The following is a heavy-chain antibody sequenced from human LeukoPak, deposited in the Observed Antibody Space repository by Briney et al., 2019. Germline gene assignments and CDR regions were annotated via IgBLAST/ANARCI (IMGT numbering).Heavy chain of an antibody. CDR2: ISSASSYK. CDR3: ARDSSDLGYGMDV. CDR1: GFTFNTYS. D-gene: IGHD7-27*01. V-gene: IGHV3-21*01. Sequence: PGGSLRLSCVASGFTFNTYSMNWVREAPGKGLEWVSSISSASSYKYYGDSVKGRFTISRDNAKNSVYLQMNSLRAEDTAVYYCARDSSDLGYGMDVWGQGTPVTVSS. J-gene: IGHJ6*02.